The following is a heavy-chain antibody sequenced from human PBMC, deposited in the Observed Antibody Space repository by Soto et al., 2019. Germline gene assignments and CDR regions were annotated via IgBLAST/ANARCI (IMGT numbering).Heavy chain of an antibody. V-gene: IGHV1-18*01. Sequence: ASVKVSCKASGYTFTSYGISWVRQAPGQGLEWMGWISAYNGNTNYAQKLQGRVTMTTDTSTSTAYMELSSLRDEDTAVYYCAKAAMYSSPFDSWGQGALVTVSS. J-gene: IGHJ4*02. CDR2: ISAYNGNT. CDR1: GYTFTSYG. D-gene: IGHD2-21*01. CDR3: AKAAMYSSPFDS.